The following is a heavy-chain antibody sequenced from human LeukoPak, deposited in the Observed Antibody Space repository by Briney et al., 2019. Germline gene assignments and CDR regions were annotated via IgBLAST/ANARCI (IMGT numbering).Heavy chain of an antibody. CDR2: ISYCGST. CDR3: ARDLLPDCSNGVCPIIDL. D-gene: IGHD2-8*01. J-gene: IGHJ6*04. V-gene: IGHV4-59*11. Sequence: SETLSLICTVSGGSITSHYWSWIRRPPGKGLEWIGHISYCGSTKYNPSLKSRVTISLGTSRSQFSLQLSSVTAADTADYFCARDLLPDCSNGVCPIIDLWGKGTTVVVSS. CDR1: GGSITSHY.